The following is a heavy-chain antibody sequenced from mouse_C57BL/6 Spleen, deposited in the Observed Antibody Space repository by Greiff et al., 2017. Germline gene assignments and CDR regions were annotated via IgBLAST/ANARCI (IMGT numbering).Heavy chain of an antibody. CDR3: ASSLWEDYAMDY. Sequence: QVQLQQPGTELVKPGASVKLSCKASGYTFTSYWMHWVKQKPGQGLEWIGNINPSNGGTNYNEKFKSKATLTVDKSSSTAYMQLSSLTSEDSAVYYCASSLWEDYAMDYWGQGTSVTVSS. J-gene: IGHJ4*01. CDR1: GYTFTSYW. CDR2: INPSNGGT. V-gene: IGHV1-53*01. D-gene: IGHD1-1*02.